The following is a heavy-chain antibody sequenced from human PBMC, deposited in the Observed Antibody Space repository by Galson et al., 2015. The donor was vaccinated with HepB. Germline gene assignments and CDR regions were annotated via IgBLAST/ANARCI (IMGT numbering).Heavy chain of an antibody. CDR3: ARGDYSHLRYYYYGMDV. V-gene: IGHV1-69*06. D-gene: IGHD4-11*01. J-gene: IGHJ6*02. CDR1: GGTFSSYA. Sequence: SVKVSCKASGGTFSSYAISWVRQAPGQGLEWMGGIIPIFGTANYAQKFQGRVTITADKSTSTAYMELSSLRSEDTAVYYCARGDYSHLRYYYYGMDVWGQGTTVTVSS. CDR2: IIPIFGTA.